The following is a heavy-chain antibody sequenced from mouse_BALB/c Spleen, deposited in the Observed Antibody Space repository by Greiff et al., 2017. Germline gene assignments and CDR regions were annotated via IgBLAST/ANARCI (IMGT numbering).Heavy chain of an antibody. CDR2: IWAGGST. CDR3: AREGRYGSSYSYWYFDV. D-gene: IGHD1-1*01. V-gene: IGHV2-9*02. Sequence: VQLQESGPGLVAPSQSLSITCTVSGFSLTSYGVHWVRQPPGKGLEWLGVIWAGGSTNYNSALMSRLSISKDNSKSQVFLKMNSLQTDDTAMYYCAREGRYGSSYSYWYFDVWGAGTTVTVSS. J-gene: IGHJ1*01. CDR1: GFSLTSYG.